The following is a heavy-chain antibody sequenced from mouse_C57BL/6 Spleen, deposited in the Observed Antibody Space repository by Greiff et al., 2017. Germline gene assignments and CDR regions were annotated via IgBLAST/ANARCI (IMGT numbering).Heavy chain of an antibody. J-gene: IGHJ2*01. Sequence: QVQLQQPGAELVKPGASVTLSCKASGYTFTSYWMHWVKQRPGQGLEWIGMIHPNSGSTNYNEKFKSKATLTVDKSSSTAYMQLSSLTSEDSAVYYCASLYYYGPFDYWGQGTTLPVSS. D-gene: IGHD1-1*01. V-gene: IGHV1-64*01. CDR2: IHPNSGST. CDR3: ASLYYYGPFDY. CDR1: GYTFTSYW.